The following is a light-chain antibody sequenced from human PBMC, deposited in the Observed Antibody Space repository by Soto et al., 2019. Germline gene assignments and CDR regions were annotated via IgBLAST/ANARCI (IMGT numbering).Light chain of an antibody. V-gene: IGKV3D-15*01. Sequence: IVMTQSPATLSVSPGERATLSCRASQSVHKNLDWYQKRTGQAPRLLIYVASTRATGIPARFSGSGYGTDLTITITSLQYEDFGVYYCQQYKDWTTTFGHGTKVDIK. J-gene: IGKJ1*01. CDR2: VAS. CDR1: QSVHKN. CDR3: QQYKDWTTT.